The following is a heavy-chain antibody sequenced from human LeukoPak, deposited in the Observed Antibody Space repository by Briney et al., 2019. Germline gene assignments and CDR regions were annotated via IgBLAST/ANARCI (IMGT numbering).Heavy chain of an antibody. D-gene: IGHD3-10*01. CDR1: GGSMSSGGYS. CDR2: IYHSGST. CDR3: ARSWFGDYYFDY. J-gene: IGHJ4*02. Sequence: SQTLSLTCAVSGGSMSSGGYSGSWIRQPPGKGLEWIGYIYHSGSTYYNPSLKSRVTISVDRSKNQFSLKLSSVTAADTAVYYCARSWFGDYYFDYWGQGTLVTVSS. V-gene: IGHV4-30-2*01.